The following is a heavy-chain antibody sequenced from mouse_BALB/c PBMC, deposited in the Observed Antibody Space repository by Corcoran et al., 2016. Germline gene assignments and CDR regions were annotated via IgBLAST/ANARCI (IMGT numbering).Heavy chain of an antibody. CDR1: GYTFTNYG. Sequence: QIQLVQSGPELKKPGETVKISCKASGYTFTNYGMNWVKQAPGKGLKWMGWINTYTGEPTYADDFKGRFAFSLETSASTAYLQINNLTNEDMATDVCARDLAWFAYWGQGTLVTVSA. CDR2: INTYTGEP. J-gene: IGHJ3*01. V-gene: IGHV9-1*02. CDR3: ARDLAWFAY.